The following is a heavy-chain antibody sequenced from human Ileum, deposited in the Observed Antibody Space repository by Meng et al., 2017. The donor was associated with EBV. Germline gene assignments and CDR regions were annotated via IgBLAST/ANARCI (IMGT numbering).Heavy chain of an antibody. Sequence: QVQLQEWGPGLVGPSGTLSLTCSVSGDSISNEHWWSWVRQSPGKGLEWIGEIHHTRGPNYNPSLKSWVIISVDKSNNHFSLRLSAVTAADTAVYYCASNGAFSLDHWGQGTLVTVSS. CDR1: GDSISNEHW. V-gene: IGHV4-4*02. J-gene: IGHJ4*02. D-gene: IGHD2-8*01. CDR2: IHHTRGP. CDR3: ASNGAFSLDH.